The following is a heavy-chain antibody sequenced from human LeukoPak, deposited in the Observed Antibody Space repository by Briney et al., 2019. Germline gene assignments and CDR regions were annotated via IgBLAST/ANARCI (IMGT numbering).Heavy chain of an antibody. CDR2: ISSSSSYI. Sequence: GGSLRLSCAASGFTFSNYDINWVRQAPGKGLEWVSSISSSSSYIYYADSVKGRFTISRDNAKNSLYLQMNSLRAEDTAVYYCARDPAGTSYYDFWRGYYVDYWGQGTLVTVSS. CDR1: GFTFSNYD. CDR3: ARDPAGTSYYDFWRGYYVDY. D-gene: IGHD3-3*01. J-gene: IGHJ4*02. V-gene: IGHV3-21*01.